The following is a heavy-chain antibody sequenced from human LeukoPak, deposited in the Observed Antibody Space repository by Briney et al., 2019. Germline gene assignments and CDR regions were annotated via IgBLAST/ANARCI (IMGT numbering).Heavy chain of an antibody. J-gene: IGHJ6*03. Sequence: PGGSLRLSCAASGFTFSSYGMHWVRQAPGKGLEWVAVISYDGSNKYYADSVKGRFTISRDNARNSLYLQMNSLRAEDTALYYCARDGDTVLTRGYYYYMDVWGKGTTVTVSS. V-gene: IGHV3-30*03. CDR3: ARDGDTVLTRGYYYYMDV. D-gene: IGHD4-23*01. CDR1: GFTFSSYG. CDR2: ISYDGSNK.